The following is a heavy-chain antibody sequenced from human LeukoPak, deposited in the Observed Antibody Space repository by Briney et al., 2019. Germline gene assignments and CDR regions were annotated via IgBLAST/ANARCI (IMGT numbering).Heavy chain of an antibody. Sequence: PSETLSLTCTVSGGSISTSNYYWSWIRQPPGKGLEWIGEINHSGSTNYNPSLKSRVTISVDTSKNQFSLKLSSVTAADTAVYYCARRRLRYFDWLEGDYYYYYMDVWGKGTTVTISS. V-gene: IGHV4-39*07. J-gene: IGHJ6*03. CDR2: INHSGST. CDR3: ARRRLRYFDWLEGDYYYYYMDV. D-gene: IGHD3-9*01. CDR1: GGSISTSNYY.